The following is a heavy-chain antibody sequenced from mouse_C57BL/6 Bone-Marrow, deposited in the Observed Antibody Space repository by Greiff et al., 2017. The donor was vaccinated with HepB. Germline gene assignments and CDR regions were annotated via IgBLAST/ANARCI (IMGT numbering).Heavy chain of an antibody. CDR2: IYPGSGNT. CDR1: GYSFTSYY. CDR3: ARRCSLFAY. V-gene: IGHV1-66*01. J-gene: IGHJ3*01. Sequence: VQLQQSGPELVKPGASVKISCKASGYSFTSYYIHWVKQRPGQGLEWIGWIYPGSGNTKYNEKFKGKATLTADTSSSTPYMQLSRLTSEDSAVYYCARRCSLFAYWGQGTLVTVSA.